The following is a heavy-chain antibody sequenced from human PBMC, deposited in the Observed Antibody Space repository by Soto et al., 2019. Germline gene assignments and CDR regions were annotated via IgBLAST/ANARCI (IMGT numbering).Heavy chain of an antibody. V-gene: IGHV4-34*01. J-gene: IGHJ1*01. CDR1: GGSFSGYY. D-gene: IGHD1-26*01. CDR3: AREGDSGSYSRIAH. Sequence: QVQLQQWGAGLLKPSETLSLTCAVYGGSFSGYYWSWIRQPPGKGLEWIGEINHSGSTNYNPSLNSRVTISVDTSKNQFSLKLSSVTAADTAVYYCAREGDSGSYSRIAHWGQGTLVTVSS. CDR2: INHSGST.